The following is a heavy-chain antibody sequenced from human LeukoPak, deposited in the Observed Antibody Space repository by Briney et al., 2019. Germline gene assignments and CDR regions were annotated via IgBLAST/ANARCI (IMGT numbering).Heavy chain of an antibody. J-gene: IGHJ4*02. V-gene: IGHV3-7*05. D-gene: IGHD6-6*01. CDR2: INQDGSER. Sequence: GGSLRLSCAASGFTFSTNWMTWVRQAPGKGLEWVATINQDGSERYYVDSMKGRFTVSRDNAKSSLYLQMNSLRAEDTAVYYCATSLQVVVDYWGQGTLATVSS. CDR3: ATSLQVVVDY. CDR1: GFTFSTNW.